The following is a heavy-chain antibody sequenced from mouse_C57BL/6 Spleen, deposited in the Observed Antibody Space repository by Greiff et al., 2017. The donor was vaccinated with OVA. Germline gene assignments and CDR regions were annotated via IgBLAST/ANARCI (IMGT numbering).Heavy chain of an antibody. CDR1: GFNFKDYY. CDR2: IDPDDGDT. D-gene: IGHD2-12*01. V-gene: IGHV14-1*01. Sequence: EVQLQQSGAELVRPGASVKLSCTASGFNFKDYYMHWVKQRPEQGLEWIGRIDPDDGDTEYAPKFQGKATMTADTSSNTAYLQLSSLTSEDTSVYYCAVTDVGRSWFSYWGQGTMVTVSA. CDR3: AVTDVGRSWFSY. J-gene: IGHJ3*01.